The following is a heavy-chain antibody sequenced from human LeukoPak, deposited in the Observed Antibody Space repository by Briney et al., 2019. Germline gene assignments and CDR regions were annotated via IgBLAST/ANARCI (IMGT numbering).Heavy chain of an antibody. CDR1: GFSFTRHA. Sequence: PGGSLRLSCAASGFSFTRHAMHWVRQAPGKGLEPVAVISYDGNRQYYADAVRGRFTISRDNSKNKVYLQMSSLRPDDTALFHCARGSYYVWGSYRTEHGMDYWGQGTRVTVSS. CDR3: ARGSYYVWGSYRTEHGMDY. V-gene: IGHV3-30*04. CDR2: ISYDGNRQ. D-gene: IGHD3-16*02. J-gene: IGHJ4*02.